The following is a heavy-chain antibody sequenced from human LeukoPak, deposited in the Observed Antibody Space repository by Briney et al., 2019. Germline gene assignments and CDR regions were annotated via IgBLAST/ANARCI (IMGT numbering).Heavy chain of an antibody. CDR2: IDMDGRST. V-gene: IGHV3-74*01. CDR3: ARWGSSSRVDAFDI. Sequence: PGGSLRLSCAASGFIFSNYWMHWVRQVPGKGLVWVSRIDMDGRSTSYADAVKGRFTISRDNAENTVSLDMNSLRTEDTAVYYCARWGSSSRVDAFDIWGQGTMVTVSS. D-gene: IGHD6-13*01. J-gene: IGHJ3*02. CDR1: GFIFSNYW.